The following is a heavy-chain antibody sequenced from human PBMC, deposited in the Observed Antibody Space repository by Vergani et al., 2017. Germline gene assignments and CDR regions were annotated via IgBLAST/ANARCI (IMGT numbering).Heavy chain of an antibody. Sequence: QVQLVQSGAEVKKPGSSVKVSCKASGGTFSSYAISWVRQAPGQGLEWMGGIIPIFGTANYAQKFQGRVTITADESTSTAYMELSSLRSEDTAVYYCGRDVWSGYYMGSQNYYYYMDVWGKGTTVTVSS. CDR3: GRDVWSGYYMGSQNYYYYMDV. D-gene: IGHD3-3*01. CDR2: IIPIFGTA. V-gene: IGHV1-69*01. CDR1: GGTFSSYA. J-gene: IGHJ6*03.